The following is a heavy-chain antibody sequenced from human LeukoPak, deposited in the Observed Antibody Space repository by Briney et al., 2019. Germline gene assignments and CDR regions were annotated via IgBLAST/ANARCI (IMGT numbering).Heavy chain of an antibody. J-gene: IGHJ4*02. V-gene: IGHV3-21*01. Sequence: PGGSLRLSCAASGLTFSSYSMNWVRQAPGKGLEWVSSISSSSSYIYYADSVKGRFTISRDNAKNSLYLQMNSLRAEDTAVYYCARADIVVVPAAMYGDYLDYWGQGTLVTVSS. CDR1: GLTFSSYS. CDR2: ISSSSSYI. CDR3: ARADIVVVPAAMYGDYLDY. D-gene: IGHD2-2*01.